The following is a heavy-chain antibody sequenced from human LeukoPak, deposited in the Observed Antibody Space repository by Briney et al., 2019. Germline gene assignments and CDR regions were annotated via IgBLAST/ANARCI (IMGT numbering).Heavy chain of an antibody. Sequence: PGGSLRLSCAASGFTFSSYAMSWVRKAPGKGLGWVSVIYSGGSTYYADSVKGRFTISRDNSKNTLYLQMNSLRAEDTAVYYCAREVAEVGAPGWFDPWGQGTLVTVSS. V-gene: IGHV3-53*01. CDR3: AREVAEVGAPGWFDP. CDR1: GFTFSSYA. D-gene: IGHD1-26*01. J-gene: IGHJ5*02. CDR2: IYSGGST.